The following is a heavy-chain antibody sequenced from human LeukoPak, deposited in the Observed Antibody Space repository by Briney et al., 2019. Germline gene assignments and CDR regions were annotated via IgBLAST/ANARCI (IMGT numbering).Heavy chain of an antibody. J-gene: IGHJ4*02. CDR1: GYTFTGYY. D-gene: IGHD3-10*01. CDR2: INPNSGGT. V-gene: IGHV1-2*02. Sequence: ASVKVSCKASGYTFTGYYMHWVRQAPGQGLEWMGWINPNSGGTNYAQKFQGRVTMTRDTSISTAYMELSRLRSDDTAVYYCARDFRYYYGSGNYWGQGTLVTVSS. CDR3: ARDFRYYYGSGNY.